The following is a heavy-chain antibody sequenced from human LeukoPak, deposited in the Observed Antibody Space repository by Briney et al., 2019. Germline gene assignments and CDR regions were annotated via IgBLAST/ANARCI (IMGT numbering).Heavy chain of an antibody. Sequence: PGGSLRLSCAASGFTFSSYAMSWVRQAPGKGLEWVSAISGSGGSTYYADSEKGRFTISRDNSKNTLYLQMNSLRAEDTAVYYCAKYGNYDFWSGYYGWGYYFDYWGQGTLVTVSS. CDR2: ISGSGGST. V-gene: IGHV3-23*01. CDR3: AKYGNYDFWSGYYGWGYYFDY. CDR1: GFTFSSYA. J-gene: IGHJ4*02. D-gene: IGHD3-3*01.